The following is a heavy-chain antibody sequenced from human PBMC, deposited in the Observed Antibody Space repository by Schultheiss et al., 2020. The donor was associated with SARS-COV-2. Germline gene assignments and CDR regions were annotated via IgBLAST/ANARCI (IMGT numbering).Heavy chain of an antibody. V-gene: IGHV3-33*06. CDR3: AKDREVRGLRFLEWLPPFGY. J-gene: IGHJ4*02. Sequence: GGSLRLSCAASGFTFSSYGMHWVRQAPGKGLEWVAVIWYDGSNKYYADSVKGRFTISRDNSKNTLYLQMNSLRAEDTAVYYCAKDREVRGLRFLEWLPPFGYWGQGTLVTVSS. CDR1: GFTFSSYG. D-gene: IGHD3-3*01. CDR2: IWYDGSNK.